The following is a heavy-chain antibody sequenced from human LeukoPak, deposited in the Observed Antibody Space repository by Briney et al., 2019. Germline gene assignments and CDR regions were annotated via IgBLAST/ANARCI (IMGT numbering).Heavy chain of an antibody. CDR1: GYTFTGYY. Sequence: GASVKVSCKASGYTFTGYYMRWVRQAPGQGLEWMGRINPNSGGTNYAQKFQGRVTMTRDTSISTAYMELSRLRSDDTAVYYCARNTYYYGSGSYYNLYYFDYWGQGTLVTVSS. D-gene: IGHD3-10*01. CDR3: ARNTYYYGSGSYYNLYYFDY. V-gene: IGHV1-2*06. CDR2: INPNSGGT. J-gene: IGHJ4*02.